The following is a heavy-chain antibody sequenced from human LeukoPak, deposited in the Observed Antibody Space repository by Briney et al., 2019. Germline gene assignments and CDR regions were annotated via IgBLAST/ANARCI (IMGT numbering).Heavy chain of an antibody. V-gene: IGHV4-34*01. Sequence: SETLSLTCAVYGGSFSGYYWSWIRQPPGKGLEWIGEINHSGSTNYNPSLKSRVTISVDTSKNQFSLKLSSVTAADTAVYYCARAGRQQLAHFDYWGQGTLVTVSS. CDR3: ARAGRQQLAHFDY. D-gene: IGHD6-13*01. CDR2: INHSGST. CDR1: GGSFSGYY. J-gene: IGHJ4*02.